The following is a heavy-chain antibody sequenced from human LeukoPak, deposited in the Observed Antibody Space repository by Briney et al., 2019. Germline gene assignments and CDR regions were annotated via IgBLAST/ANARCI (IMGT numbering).Heavy chain of an antibody. Sequence: SETLSLTCTVSGYSISSVYYRGWIRQPPGKGLEWIGSIYHSGDTYYNPSLKSRVTISVDTFENQFSLKLTSVTTADTAVYYCARAGGVKTAALDLDYWGQGTLVTVSS. CDR3: ARAGGVKTAALDLDY. D-gene: IGHD6-25*01. J-gene: IGHJ4*02. CDR2: IYHSGDT. V-gene: IGHV4-38-2*02. CDR1: GYSISSVYY.